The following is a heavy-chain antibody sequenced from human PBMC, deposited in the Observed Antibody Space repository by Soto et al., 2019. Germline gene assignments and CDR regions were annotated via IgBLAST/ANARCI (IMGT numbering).Heavy chain of an antibody. CDR1: GGVFRNYA. CDR3: ARGRWGSYAFDS. CDR2: IIPVFGTA. D-gene: IGHD1-26*01. Sequence: QVQLVQSGAEVKKPGSSVKVSCKASGGVFRNYAINWVRQAPGQGLAWMGGIIPVFGTADYPQKFQGRVTITADESTTTAYMELTSLKTEDTAVYFCARGRWGSYAFDSWGQGTLVTVAS. J-gene: IGHJ5*01. V-gene: IGHV1-69*01.